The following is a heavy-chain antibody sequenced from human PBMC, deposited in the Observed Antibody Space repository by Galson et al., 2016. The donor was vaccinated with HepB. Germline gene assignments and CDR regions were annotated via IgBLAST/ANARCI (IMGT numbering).Heavy chain of an antibody. V-gene: IGHV5-51*01. J-gene: IGHJ4*02. CDR2: IFPGDSDT. Sequence: QSGAEVKKTGESLKISCEGSGYTFSIYWIEWVRQMPGKGLEWMGTIFPGDSDTRYSPSFQGLVTISADKSKRTAYLQWSNLKASDTAIYYCARRSNVDSTLAYFDFWGQGSLVTVSS. D-gene: IGHD2/OR15-2a*01. CDR1: GYTFSIYW. CDR3: ARRSNVDSTLAYFDF.